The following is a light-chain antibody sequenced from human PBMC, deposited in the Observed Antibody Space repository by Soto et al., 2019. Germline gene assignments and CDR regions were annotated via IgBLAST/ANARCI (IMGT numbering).Light chain of an antibody. Sequence: ETTLTQSPDTLSLSPGEGATLSCRASQIIGSAYLAWYQQKPGQAPRLLIFGASTRATGTPHRFSGSGSGTDFTLTISALESEDVGVYYCQHYGRSPSFGRGTK. CDR3: QHYGRSPS. V-gene: IGKV3-20*01. CDR1: QIIGSAY. J-gene: IGKJ1*01. CDR2: GAS.